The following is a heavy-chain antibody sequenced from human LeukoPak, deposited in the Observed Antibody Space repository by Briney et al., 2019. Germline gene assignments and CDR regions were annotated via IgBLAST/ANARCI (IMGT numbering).Heavy chain of an antibody. CDR2: ISYDGSNK. CDR1: GFTFDTYA. D-gene: IGHD6-13*01. Sequence: GGSLRLSCEASGFTFDTYAMSWVRQAPGKGLEWVAVISYDGSNKYYADSVRGRFTISRDNSKNTLYLQMNSLRAEDTAVYYCAKLQGIAYSSIPLDAFDIWGQGTMVTVSS. J-gene: IGHJ3*02. CDR3: AKLQGIAYSSIPLDAFDI. V-gene: IGHV3-30*18.